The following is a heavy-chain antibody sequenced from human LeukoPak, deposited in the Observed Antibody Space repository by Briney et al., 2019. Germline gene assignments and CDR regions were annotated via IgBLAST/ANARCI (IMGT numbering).Heavy chain of an antibody. CDR1: GGSISSSSYY. CDR2: IYYSGST. D-gene: IGHD2-2*01. CDR3: ARGAYCTSINCYGFDY. J-gene: IGHJ4*02. V-gene: IGHV4-39*07. Sequence: PSETLSLTCTVSGGSISSSSYYWGWIRQPPGKGLEWIGSIYYSGSTYYNPSLKSRVTISVDTSKNQFSLKLSSVTAADTAVYYCARGAYCTSINCYGFDYWGQGILVTVSS.